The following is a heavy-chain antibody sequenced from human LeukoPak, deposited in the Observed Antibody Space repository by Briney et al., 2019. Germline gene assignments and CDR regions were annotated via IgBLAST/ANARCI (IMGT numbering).Heavy chain of an antibody. CDR2: IYYSGST. V-gene: IGHV4-61*01. CDR3: ARGRTSFLFDP. J-gene: IGHJ5*02. Sequence: SETLSLTCTVSGGSVSSGSYYWSWIRQPPGKGLEWIGYIYYSGSTNYNPSLKSRVTISVDTSKNQFSLKLSSVTAADTAVYYCARGRTSFLFDPWGQGTLVTVSS. D-gene: IGHD3-16*02. CDR1: GGSVSSGSYY.